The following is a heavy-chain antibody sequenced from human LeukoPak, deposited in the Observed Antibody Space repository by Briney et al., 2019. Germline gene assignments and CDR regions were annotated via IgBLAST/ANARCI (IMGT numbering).Heavy chain of an antibody. D-gene: IGHD3-16*01. CDR1: GAPVSNYY. Sequence: SETLSLTCSVSGAPVSNYYWSWLRQTPGKGLEWIGHISDSGSPTCNPSLKSRVTISEDMSKNQISLNLRSVTAADTAVYYCARHAEGGVFIKTHFFGSWGQGFLVSVSS. CDR3: ARHAEGGVFIKTHFFGS. V-gene: IGHV4-59*08. CDR2: ISDSGSP. J-gene: IGHJ4*02.